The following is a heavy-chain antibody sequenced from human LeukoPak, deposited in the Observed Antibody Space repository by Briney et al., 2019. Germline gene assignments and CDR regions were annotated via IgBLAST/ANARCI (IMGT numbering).Heavy chain of an antibody. CDR3: AKPSRPYCSSTSCNDY. CDR2: INSSGSTI. CDR1: GFTFSSYE. D-gene: IGHD2-2*01. J-gene: IGHJ4*02. V-gene: IGHV3-48*03. Sequence: GGSLRLSCAASGFTFSSYEMNWVRQAPGKGLEWVSYINSSGSTIYYADSVKGRFTISRDNAKNSLYLQMNSLRAEDTAVYYCAKPSRPYCSSTSCNDYWGQGTLVTVSS.